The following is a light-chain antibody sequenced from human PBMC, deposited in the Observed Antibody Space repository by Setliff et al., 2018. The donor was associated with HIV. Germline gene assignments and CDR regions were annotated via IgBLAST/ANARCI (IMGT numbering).Light chain of an antibody. V-gene: IGLV2-14*03. J-gene: IGLJ1*01. CDR1: SSDVGSYNY. Sequence: QSALTQPASVSGFPGQSITISCTGSSSDVGSYNYVSWYQQHPGKAPKLMISDASKRPSGVSDRFSGSKSGNTASLTISGLQAEDEANYYCSSYTTSSTYVFGPGTKVTVL. CDR2: DAS. CDR3: SSYTTSSTYV.